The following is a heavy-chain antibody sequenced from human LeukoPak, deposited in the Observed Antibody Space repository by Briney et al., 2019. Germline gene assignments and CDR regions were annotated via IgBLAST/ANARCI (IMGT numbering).Heavy chain of an antibody. CDR2: IYSGGSS. J-gene: IGHJ5*02. CDR3: ARYHADSVAGFDP. Sequence: PGGSLRLSCTASGFTFSDHYMAWVRQAPGKGLEWVSVIYSGGSSHYADSVKGRFTISRDNSKSTLYLQMNSLRVEDTAVYYCARYHADSVAGFDPWGQGTQVTVSS. D-gene: IGHD4-17*01. V-gene: IGHV3-66*01. CDR1: GFTFSDHY.